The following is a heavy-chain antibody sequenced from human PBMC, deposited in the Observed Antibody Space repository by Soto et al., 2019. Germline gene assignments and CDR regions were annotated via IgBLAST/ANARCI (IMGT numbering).Heavy chain of an antibody. CDR1: GFRFSSYG. CDR2: ISDDGRNT. Sequence: GGSLRLSCAVSGFRFSSYGVHWVRQAPGKGLEWVALISDDGRNTFYPDPVKGRFSISRDNSKNTVYLQMNSLRAEETAVYYCAKDPRGNGDVTHYYNGMDVWGQVTTVTVSS. J-gene: IGHJ6*02. V-gene: IGHV3-30*18. CDR3: AKDPRGNGDVTHYYNGMDV. D-gene: IGHD4-17*01.